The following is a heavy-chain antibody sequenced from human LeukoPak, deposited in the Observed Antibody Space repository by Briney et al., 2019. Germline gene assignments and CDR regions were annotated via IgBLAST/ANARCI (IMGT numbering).Heavy chain of an antibody. J-gene: IGHJ5*02. Sequence: GGSLRLSCAASGFTFSNFAMSWVRQAPGKGLEWVSALRGDGGGIFYGGSVKGRFTTSRDNSKSTLYLQMNSLRAEDTAIYYCAKIFHTDGYYLGEHLFDAWGQGTLVTVSS. CDR1: GFTFSNFA. CDR2: LRGDGGGI. CDR3: AKIFHTDGYYLGEHLFDA. D-gene: IGHD3-22*01. V-gene: IGHV3-23*01.